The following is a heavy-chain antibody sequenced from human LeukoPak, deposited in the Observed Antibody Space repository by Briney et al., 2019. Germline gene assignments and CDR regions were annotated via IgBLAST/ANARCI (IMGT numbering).Heavy chain of an antibody. V-gene: IGHV3-7*01. CDR1: GFVFSNSW. CDR2: IKEDGSET. J-gene: IGHJ4*02. Sequence: GGSLRLSCAASGFVFSNSWMGWVRLAPGKGLEWVANIKEDGSETYYVDSVKGRFTISRDNAKNSLDLQMNSLRAEDTAVYYCAAAGFDYWGQGTLVTVSS. CDR3: AAAGFDY.